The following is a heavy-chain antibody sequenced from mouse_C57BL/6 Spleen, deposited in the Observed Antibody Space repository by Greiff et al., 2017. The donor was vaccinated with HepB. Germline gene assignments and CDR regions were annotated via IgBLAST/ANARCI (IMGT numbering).Heavy chain of an antibody. V-gene: IGHV1-9*01. CDR1: GYTFTSYW. CDR3: ARDYYGSSRLAYFDY. J-gene: IGHJ2*01. CDR2: ILPGSGST. D-gene: IGHD1-1*01. Sequence: VQLQQPGAELVKPGASVKMSCKASGYTFTSYWITWVKQRPGHGLEWIGEILPGSGSTNYNEKFKGKATFTADTSSNTAYMQLSSLTTEDSAIYYCARDYYGSSRLAYFDYWGQGTTLTVSS.